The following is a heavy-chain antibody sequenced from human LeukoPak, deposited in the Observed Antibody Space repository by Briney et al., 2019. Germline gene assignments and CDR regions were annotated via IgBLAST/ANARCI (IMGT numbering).Heavy chain of an antibody. V-gene: IGHV4-39*07. CDR3: ASWGIAAAD. CDR1: GFTFSNYW. J-gene: IGHJ4*02. Sequence: GSLRLSCAASGFTFSNYWMTWVRQPPGKGLEWIGSIYYSGSTYYNPSLKSRVTISVDTSKNQFSLKLSSVTAADTAVYYCASWGIAAADWGQGTLVTVSS. CDR2: IYYSGST. D-gene: IGHD6-13*01.